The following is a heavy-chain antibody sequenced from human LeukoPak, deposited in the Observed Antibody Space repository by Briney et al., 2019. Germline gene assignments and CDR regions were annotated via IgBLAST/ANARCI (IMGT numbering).Heavy chain of an antibody. CDR1: GGSISSYY. V-gene: IGHV4-59*08. J-gene: IGHJ4*02. D-gene: IGHD3/OR15-3a*01. Sequence: SETLSLTCTVSGGSISSYYWSWIRQPPGQGLEWIGYIYYSGRTNYNPSLKSRVTISVDTSKNQFSLKLTSVTAADTAVYYCARQTGSGLFILPGGQGTLVTVSS. CDR3: ARQTGSGLFILP. CDR2: IYYSGRT.